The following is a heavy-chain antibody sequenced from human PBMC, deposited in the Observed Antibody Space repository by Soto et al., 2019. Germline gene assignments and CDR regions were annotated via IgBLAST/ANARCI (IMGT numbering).Heavy chain of an antibody. J-gene: IGHJ4*02. Sequence: QVQLVESGGGLVKPGGSLRLSCAVSGFTFSDYYMTWIRQAPGKGLEWVSYISSSTSHTNYADSVKGRFTISRDNAKNSLFLQMNSLRAEDTAVYYCARGRGEAADYFAFWCQGTLVTVSS. CDR2: ISSSTSHT. CDR1: GFTFSDYY. CDR3: ARGRGEAADYFAF. D-gene: IGHD2-15*01. V-gene: IGHV3-11*05.